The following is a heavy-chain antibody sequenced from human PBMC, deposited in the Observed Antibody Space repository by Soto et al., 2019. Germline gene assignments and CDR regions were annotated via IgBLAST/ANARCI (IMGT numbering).Heavy chain of an antibody. CDR1: GDSISNSLFY. CDR3: ARDFFDSSDYTTNWFDP. CDR2: IYHTGNA. J-gene: IGHJ5*02. Sequence: SETLSLTCSVSGDSISNSLFYWAWNRQPPGEGLEWIGSIYHTGNAYYNPSLKSRVTISVDTSKNQFSLKLTSVTAADAALYYCARDFFDSSDYTTNWFDPWGQGTLVTVSS. V-gene: IGHV4-39*01. D-gene: IGHD3-22*01.